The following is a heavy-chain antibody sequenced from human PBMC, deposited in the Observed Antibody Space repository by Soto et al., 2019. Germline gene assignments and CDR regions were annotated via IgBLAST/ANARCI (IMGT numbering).Heavy chain of an antibody. CDR3: ARGFGLGALPLGMDV. J-gene: IGHJ6*02. CDR2: ISYDGGDQ. CDR1: GFTFSSYG. Sequence: GGSLRHSCAASGFTFSSYGMHWVRQAPGKGLKWVAVISYDGGDQYYADSVKGRFTISRDNSKNTLYLQMNSLRAEDTAVYYCARGFGLGALPLGMDVWGQGTTVTVSS. V-gene: IGHV3-30*03. D-gene: IGHD3-16*01.